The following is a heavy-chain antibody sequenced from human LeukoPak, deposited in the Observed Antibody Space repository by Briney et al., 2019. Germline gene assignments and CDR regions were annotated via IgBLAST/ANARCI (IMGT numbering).Heavy chain of an antibody. CDR3: ARDRGRATYGSSSDY. V-gene: IGHV4-38-2*02. J-gene: IGHJ4*02. D-gene: IGHD6-6*01. Sequence: PSETLSLTCAVSGYSISSGYYWGWIRQPPGKGLEWIGTIYHSGDTYYNPSLKSRLTISVDTSKDQFSLRLTSVAAADTAVYYCARDRGRATYGSSSDYWGQGTLVTVSS. CDR2: IYHSGDT. CDR1: GYSISSGYY.